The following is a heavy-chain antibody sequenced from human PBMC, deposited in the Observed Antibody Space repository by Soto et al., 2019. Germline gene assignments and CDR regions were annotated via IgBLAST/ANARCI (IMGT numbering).Heavy chain of an antibody. V-gene: IGHV4-31*03. CDR1: GGSISSGGYY. Sequence: PSETLSLTCTVSGGSISSGGYYWSWIRQHPGKGLEWIGYIYYSGSTYYNPSIKSRVTISLDTSKNQFSLKMSSVTAADKALYFFAGDQGDYYYVMDIWGQGTTVTGSS. J-gene: IGHJ6*02. CDR3: AGDQGDYYYVMDI. CDR2: IYYSGST.